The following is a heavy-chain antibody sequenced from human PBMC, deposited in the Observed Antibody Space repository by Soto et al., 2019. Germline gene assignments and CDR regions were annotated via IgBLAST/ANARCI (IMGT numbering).Heavy chain of an antibody. V-gene: IGHV1-18*01. CDR3: ATDIVXVPXATYPQDYYYYYGMDV. Sequence: ASVKVSCKASGYTFTSYGISWVRQAPGQGLEWMGWISAYNGNTNYAQKLQGRVTMTTDTSTSTAYMELRSLRSDDTAVYYCATDIVXVPXATYPQDYYYYYGMDVWGQGTTVTVSS. J-gene: IGHJ6*02. CDR2: ISAYNGNT. D-gene: IGHD2-2*01. CDR1: GYTFTSYG.